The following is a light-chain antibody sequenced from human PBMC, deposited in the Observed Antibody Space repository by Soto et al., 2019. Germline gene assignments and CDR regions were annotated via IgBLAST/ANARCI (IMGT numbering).Light chain of an antibody. CDR1: SNDVGGYNY. J-gene: IGLJ2*01. CDR2: DVS. CDR3: SSYTSSSTYVV. Sequence: QSVLTQPASVSGSPGQSITISCTGTSNDVGGYNYVSWYQQHPGKAPKLMIYDVSNRPSGVSNRFSGSKSGNTASLTISGLQAEDEADYYCSSYTSSSTYVVFGGGTKVTVL. V-gene: IGLV2-14*01.